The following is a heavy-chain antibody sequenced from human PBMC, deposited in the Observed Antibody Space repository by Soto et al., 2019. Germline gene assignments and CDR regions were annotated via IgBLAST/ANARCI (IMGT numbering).Heavy chain of an antibody. CDR2: ISYDGSNK. J-gene: IGHJ4*02. CDR3: ASTSWPDY. D-gene: IGHD2-15*01. Sequence: QVQLVESGGGVVQPGRSLRLSCAASGFTFSSYAMHGVRQAPGKGLEWVAVISYDGSNKYYADSVKGRFTISRDNSKNTLYLQMNSLRAEDTAVYYCASTSWPDYWGQGTLVTVSS. CDR1: GFTFSSYA. V-gene: IGHV3-30-3*01.